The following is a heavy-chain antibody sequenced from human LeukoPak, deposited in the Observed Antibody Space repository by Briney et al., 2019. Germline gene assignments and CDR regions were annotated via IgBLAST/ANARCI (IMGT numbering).Heavy chain of an antibody. J-gene: IGHJ4*02. Sequence: ASVKLSCKVSGYTLTELSMHWARQRPGKGLEGRGGFDPEDGETIYAQKFQGRVTMTRDTSTSTVYMELSSLRSEDTAVYYCARQIGPRQLHLWGSAFDYWGQGTLVTVSS. CDR1: GYTLTELS. D-gene: IGHD5-18*01. CDR2: FDPEDGET. V-gene: IGHV1-24*01. CDR3: ARQIGPRQLHLWGSAFDY.